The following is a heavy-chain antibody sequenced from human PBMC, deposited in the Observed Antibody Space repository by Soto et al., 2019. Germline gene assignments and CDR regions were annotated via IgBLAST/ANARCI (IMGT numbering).Heavy chain of an antibody. Sequence: ASVKVSCKASGYTFTSYAMHWVRQAPGQRLEWMGWINAGNGNTKYSQKFQGRVTITRDTSASTAYMELSSLRSEDKAVYYCARAGPVVVITTSFFDYWGQGTLVTVSS. CDR3: ARAGPVVVITTSFFDY. CDR2: INAGNGNT. D-gene: IGHD3-22*01. V-gene: IGHV1-3*01. CDR1: GYTFTSYA. J-gene: IGHJ4*02.